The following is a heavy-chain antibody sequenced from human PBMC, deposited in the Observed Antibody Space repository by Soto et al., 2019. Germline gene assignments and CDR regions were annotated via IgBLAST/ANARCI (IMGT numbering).Heavy chain of an antibody. J-gene: IGHJ2*01. Sequence: GGSLRLSCAASGLTLSSCCMHWVRQATGKGLVWVAVISYDGSNKYYADSVKGRFTISRDNSKNPLKLHMNSLRAEDTSVYYRAKDHFDLWGRGTLVTVSS. CDR3: AKDHFDL. CDR1: GLTLSSCC. CDR2: ISYDGSNK. V-gene: IGHV3-30*18.